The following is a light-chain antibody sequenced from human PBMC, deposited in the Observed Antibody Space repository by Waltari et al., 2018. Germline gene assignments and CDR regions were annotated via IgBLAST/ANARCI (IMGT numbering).Light chain of an antibody. J-gene: IGLJ3*02. Sequence: QSPLTQPPSASGSPGQSVTISCTGPSSAVGGYNYVSWYQHHPGKAPKLMVYEVNKRPSGVPDRFSGSKSGNTASLTVSGLQAEDESDYYCSSYAGSNHLVFGGGTKLTVL. V-gene: IGLV2-8*01. CDR3: SSYAGSNHLV. CDR2: EVN. CDR1: SSAVGGYNY.